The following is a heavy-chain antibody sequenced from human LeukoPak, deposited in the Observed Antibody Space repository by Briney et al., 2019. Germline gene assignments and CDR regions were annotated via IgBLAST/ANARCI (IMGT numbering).Heavy chain of an antibody. D-gene: IGHD1-26*01. CDR3: ARGAGGKDY. CDR2: IYYSGST. V-gene: IGHV4-59*01. J-gene: IGHJ4*02. Sequence: SETLSLTCTVSGGSIGSYYWSWIRQPPGKGLEWIGYIYYSGSTNYNPSLKSRVTISVDTSKNQFSLKLSSVTAADTAVYYCARGAGGKDYWGQGTLVTVSS. CDR1: GGSIGSYY.